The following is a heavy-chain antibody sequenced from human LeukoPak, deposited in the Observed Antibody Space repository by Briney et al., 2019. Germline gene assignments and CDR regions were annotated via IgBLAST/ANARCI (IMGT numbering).Heavy chain of an antibody. Sequence: SETLSLTCTVSGGSISSSSYYWGWIRQPPGKGLEWIGSIYYSGSTYYNPSLKSRVTISVDTSKNQFSLKLSSVTAADTAVYCCARLQSYLGYSKMDVWGKGTSVTVSS. J-gene: IGHJ6*03. CDR2: IYYSGST. V-gene: IGHV4-39*01. CDR3: ARLQSYLGYSKMDV. D-gene: IGHD3-16*02. CDR1: GGSISSSSYY.